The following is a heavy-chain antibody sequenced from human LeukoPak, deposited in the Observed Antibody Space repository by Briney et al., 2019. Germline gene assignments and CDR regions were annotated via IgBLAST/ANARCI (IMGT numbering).Heavy chain of an antibody. CDR1: GGSISSGDYY. D-gene: IGHD2-8*01. J-gene: IGHJ4*02. V-gene: IGHV4-30-4*01. CDR2: MYYSGST. CDR3: ARGRYNDGVYSKTDFDY. Sequence: SQTLSLTCTVSGGSISSGDYYWSWIRQPPGKGLEWIAYMYYSGSTYYNPSLKSRVTMSADTSKNQLSLKLSSVTAADTAVYYCARGRYNDGVYSKTDFDYWGQGTLVTVSA.